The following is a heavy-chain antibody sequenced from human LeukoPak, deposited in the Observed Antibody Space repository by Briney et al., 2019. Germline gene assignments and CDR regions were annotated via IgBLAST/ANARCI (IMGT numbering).Heavy chain of an antibody. V-gene: IGHV3-53*01. CDR2: IYSGGST. Sequence: GGSLRLSCAASGFTVSNNYMSWVRQAPGKGLEWVSVIYSGGSTYYADSVKGRFTISRDNSKNTLYLQMNSLRAEDTAVYYCARDTIYYYGMDVWGQGTTVTVSS. CDR3: ARDTIYYYGMDV. CDR1: GFTVSNNY. J-gene: IGHJ6*02.